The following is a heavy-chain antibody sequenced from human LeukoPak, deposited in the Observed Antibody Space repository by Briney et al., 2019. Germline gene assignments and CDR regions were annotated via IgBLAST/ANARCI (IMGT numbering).Heavy chain of an antibody. V-gene: IGHV3-30*03. Sequence: PGGSLRLSCAASGFTFSSYGMHWVRQAPGKGLEWVAVISYDGSNKHYADSVKGRFTISRDNSKNTLYLQMNSLRAEDTAVYYCARDGFLGPVTAYLDYWGQGTPVTVSS. D-gene: IGHD2-21*02. CDR3: ARDGFLGPVTAYLDY. J-gene: IGHJ4*02. CDR2: ISYDGSNK. CDR1: GFTFSSYG.